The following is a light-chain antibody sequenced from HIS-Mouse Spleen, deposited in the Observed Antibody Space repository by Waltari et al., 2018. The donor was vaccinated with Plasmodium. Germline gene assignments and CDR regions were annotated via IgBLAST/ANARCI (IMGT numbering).Light chain of an antibody. CDR1: QSVSSSY. V-gene: IGKV3D-15*01. J-gene: IGKJ1*01. CDR3: QQYNNWPPRWT. CDR2: GAS. Sequence: DIVLTQSPGTLSLSPGERATLSCRASQSVSSSYLAWYQQKPGQAPRLLIYGASSRATGIPARFSGSGSGTEFTLTISSLQSEDFAVYYCQQYNNWPPRWTFGQGTKVEIK.